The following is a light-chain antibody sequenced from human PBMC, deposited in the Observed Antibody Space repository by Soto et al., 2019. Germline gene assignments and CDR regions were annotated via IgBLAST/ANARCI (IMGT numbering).Light chain of an antibody. CDR1: QSVSSSY. CDR2: GAS. Sequence: EIVLTQSPGTLSLSPGERATLSCRAIQSVSSSYLAWYQQKPGQAPRLLIYGASSRATGIPDRFSGSGSGTDFTLTISRLEPEDFAVYYCQQRSNWPPLTFGQGTRLEIK. CDR3: QQRSNWPPLT. J-gene: IGKJ5*01. V-gene: IGKV3D-20*02.